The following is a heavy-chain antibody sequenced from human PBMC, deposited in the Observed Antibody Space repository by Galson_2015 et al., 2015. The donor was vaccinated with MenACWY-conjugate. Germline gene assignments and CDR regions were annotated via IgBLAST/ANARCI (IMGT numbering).Heavy chain of an antibody. V-gene: IGHV3-23*01. CDR2: IGASGAGRDT. Sequence: SLRLSCAASGSTSSIYDMTWVRQAPGKGLDWVSSIGASGAGRDTYYADSVKGRFTVSRDNSKNMLYLQMSTLRVEDTAVYFCARVGTWIHQYFYYMDVWGKGTTVTVSS. D-gene: IGHD5-18*01. CDR1: GSTSSIYD. CDR3: ARVGTWIHQYFYYMDV. J-gene: IGHJ6*03.